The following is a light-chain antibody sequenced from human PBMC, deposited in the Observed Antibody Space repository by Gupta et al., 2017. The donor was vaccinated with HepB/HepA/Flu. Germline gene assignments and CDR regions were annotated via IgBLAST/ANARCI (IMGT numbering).Light chain of an antibody. Sequence: DIQMTLSPSTLSASVGDRVTITCRASQSISSWLAWYQQKPGKDPKFLIYKASNLESGVPSRFSGSGSGTEFTLTVSGLQPDDFAIYYCQQYRTFPLTFGGGTKVEIK. CDR3: QQYRTFPLT. CDR2: KAS. CDR1: QSISSW. V-gene: IGKV1-5*03. J-gene: IGKJ4*01.